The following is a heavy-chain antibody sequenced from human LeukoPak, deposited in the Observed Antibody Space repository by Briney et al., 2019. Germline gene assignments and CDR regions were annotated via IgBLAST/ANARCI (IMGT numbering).Heavy chain of an antibody. CDR1: GFTFSRYS. D-gene: IGHD3-9*01. J-gene: IGHJ4*02. Sequence: GGSLRLSCAAPGFTFSRYSMNWVRQAPGKGLEWVSCISSSSSYIYYANSVKGRFTISRDNAKNSLYLQMNSLRAEDTAVYYCVRDYENLTGSKTRFHYWGQGTLVTVSS. V-gene: IGHV3-21*01. CDR2: ISSSSSYI. CDR3: VRDYENLTGSKTRFHY.